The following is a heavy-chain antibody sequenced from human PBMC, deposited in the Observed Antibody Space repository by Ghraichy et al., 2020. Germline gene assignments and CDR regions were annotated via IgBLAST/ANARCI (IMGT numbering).Heavy chain of an antibody. D-gene: IGHD2-15*01. CDR2: IKSDGSST. V-gene: IGHV3-74*01. CDR3: AREFCSGGRCFFGTGGSHFDG. J-gene: IGHJ4*02. CDR1: GFTFNGYW. Sequence: GESLNISCAASGFTFNGYWMHWVRQAPGKGLVWVSRIKSDGSSTTYTDSVKGRFTISRDNAKNTLYLQMNSLTAEDTAVYYCAREFCSGGRCFFGTGGSHFDGWGQGTLVTVAS.